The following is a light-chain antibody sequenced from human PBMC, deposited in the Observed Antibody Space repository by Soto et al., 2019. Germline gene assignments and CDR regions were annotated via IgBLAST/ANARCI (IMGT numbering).Light chain of an antibody. CDR2: DVS. Sequence: QSVLTQPASVSGSPGQSITISCTGTSSDVGGYNYVSWYQQHPGKAPKLMIYDVSNRPSGVSNRFSGSKSGNTASLTISGLQAEDEADYYCSSYTSSSKGVFGNGTKVTVL. CDR3: SSYTSSSKGV. J-gene: IGLJ1*01. V-gene: IGLV2-14*01. CDR1: SSDVGGYNY.